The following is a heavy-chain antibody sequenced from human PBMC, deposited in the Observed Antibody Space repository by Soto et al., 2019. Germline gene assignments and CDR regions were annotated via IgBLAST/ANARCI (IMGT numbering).Heavy chain of an antibody. CDR3: ALEPKVAAGNVAIIDAFDI. J-gene: IGHJ3*02. Sequence: PSETLYLTCAVSGGSISSSNWWSWVRQPPGKGVEWIGEIYHSGSTNYNPSLKSRVTISVDKSKNQFSLKLSSVTAADTAVYYCALEPKVAAGNVAIIDAFDIWGQGRIVTVSS. CDR2: IYHSGST. CDR1: GGSISSSNW. D-gene: IGHD6-13*01. V-gene: IGHV4-4*02.